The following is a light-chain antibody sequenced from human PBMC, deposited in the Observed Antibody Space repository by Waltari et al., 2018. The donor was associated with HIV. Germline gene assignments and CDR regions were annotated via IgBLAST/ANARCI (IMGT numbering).Light chain of an antibody. V-gene: IGKV4-1*01. CDR2: WAY. CDR1: QSVLYSSNNKNY. J-gene: IGKJ2*01. Sequence: DIVLTHSPDSLTVFLGERAPINCQSSQSVLYSSNNKNYLAWYQQKAGQPPKLLIYWAYTREAGVPVRFSASGSGTEFSLISSSLQAEDGAVYYCQQYESTPFTFGQVTKLEIK. CDR3: QQYESTPFT.